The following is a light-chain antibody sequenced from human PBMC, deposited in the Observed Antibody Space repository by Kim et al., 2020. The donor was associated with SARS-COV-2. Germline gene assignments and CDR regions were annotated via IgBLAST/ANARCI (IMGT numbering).Light chain of an antibody. CDR2: GAS. V-gene: IGKV3-20*01. CDR1: QSVGSTY. Sequence: TQGLAPGERATLACRASQSVGSTYLAWYQQKPGQAPRLLISGASSRATGIPDRFSGSGSGTNFTLTISRLEPEDCAVYYCQQYKTFGQGTKVDIK. CDR3: QQYKT. J-gene: IGKJ1*01.